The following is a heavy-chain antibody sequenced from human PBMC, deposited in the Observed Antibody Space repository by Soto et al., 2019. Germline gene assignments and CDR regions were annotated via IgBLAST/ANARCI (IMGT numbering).Heavy chain of an antibody. J-gene: IGHJ4*02. D-gene: IGHD3-16*01. Sequence: PGGSLRLSCAASGFTFSSYAMHWVRQAPGKGLEWVAVISYDGSNKYYADSVKGRFTISRDNSKNTLYLQMNSLREEDTAMYRCARDGGSYWGQGTLVTVSS. CDR2: ISYDGSNK. CDR3: ARDGGSY. CDR1: GFTFSSYA. V-gene: IGHV3-30-3*01.